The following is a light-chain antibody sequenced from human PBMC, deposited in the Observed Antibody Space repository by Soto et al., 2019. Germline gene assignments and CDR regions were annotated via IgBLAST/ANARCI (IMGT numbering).Light chain of an antibody. CDR3: QQYNNWLS. CDR1: QSIRNN. CDR2: TAS. J-gene: IGKJ4*01. V-gene: IGKV3-15*01. Sequence: EIVMTQSPATLSVSPGERATLSCWASQSIRNNLAWYQQKPGQAPRLLISTASTRGTGIPTRFSGSGSGTEFTLTISSLQSEDFAIYYCQQYNNWLSFGGGTKVEIK.